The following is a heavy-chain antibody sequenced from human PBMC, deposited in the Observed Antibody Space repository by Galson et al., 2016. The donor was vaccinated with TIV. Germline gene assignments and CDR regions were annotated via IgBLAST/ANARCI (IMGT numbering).Heavy chain of an antibody. D-gene: IGHD6-13*01. V-gene: IGHV3-48*03. CDR1: GFTFTDYE. CDR3: AKVMAAGGQHLEY. J-gene: IGHJ4*02. CDR2: IGRNGRTI. Sequence: SLRLSCAASGFTFTDYEFHWVRQAPGKGLEWVSYIGRNGRTIFYADSVQGRFTISRDNAKNSLSLQMNSLRVEDTALYYCAKVMAAGGQHLEYWGQGTLVTVSS.